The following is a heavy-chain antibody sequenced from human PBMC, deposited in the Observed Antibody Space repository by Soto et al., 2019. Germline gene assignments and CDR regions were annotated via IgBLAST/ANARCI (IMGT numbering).Heavy chain of an antibody. D-gene: IGHD6-6*01. CDR1: GGTFSSYA. J-gene: IGHJ5*02. CDR2: IIPIFGTA. Sequence: SVKVSCKASGGTFSSYAISWVRQAPGQGLEWMGGIIPIFGTANYAQKFQGRVTITADKSTSTAYMELSSLRSEDTAVYYCAIFSLRYIAAPTGFDPWGQGTLVTVSS. CDR3: AIFSLRYIAAPTGFDP. V-gene: IGHV1-69*06.